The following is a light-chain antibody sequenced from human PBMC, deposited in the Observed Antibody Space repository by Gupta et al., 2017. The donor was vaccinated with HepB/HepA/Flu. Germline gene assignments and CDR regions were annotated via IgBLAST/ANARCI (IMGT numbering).Light chain of an antibody. V-gene: IGLV2-11*01. Sequence: QSSLTHPRSVSGSPGQSVTISCTGTNSDIGGYNYVSWYQHHPGKAPRLMIYDVNKRPSGVPDRFSGSKSGDTASLTISGLQAEDESDYHCCSYAGGHTWVFGGGTKVTVL. CDR2: DVN. J-gene: IGLJ2*01. CDR1: NSDIGGYNY. CDR3: CSYAGGHTWV.